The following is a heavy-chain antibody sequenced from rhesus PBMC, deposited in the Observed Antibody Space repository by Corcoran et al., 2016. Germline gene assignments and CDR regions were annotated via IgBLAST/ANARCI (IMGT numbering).Heavy chain of an antibody. CDR2: IYCDDDK. V-gene: IGHV2-1*01. CDR1: GFSLSTSGMG. D-gene: IGHD3-3*01. CDR3: ARSWTGYYKYGLDS. Sequence: QVTLKESGPALVKPTQTLTLTCTFSGFSLSTSGMGVGWILHPSRNTLEWLVHIYCDDDKRYSTSLKSRLTSSKDTSKNQVVLTMTNMDPVDTATYYCARSWTGYYKYGLDSWGQGVVVTVSS. J-gene: IGHJ6*01.